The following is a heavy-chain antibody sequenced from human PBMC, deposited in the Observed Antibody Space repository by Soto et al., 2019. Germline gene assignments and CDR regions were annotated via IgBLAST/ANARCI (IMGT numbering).Heavy chain of an antibody. D-gene: IGHD3-10*01. V-gene: IGHV4-59*08. CDR1: GGSISSYY. CDR3: ARRLSMVRGVTFFDY. Sequence: QVQLQESGPGLVKPSETLSLTCTVSGGSISSYYWSWIRQPPGKGLEWIGYIYYSGSTNYNPSLKSRVTISVDTSKNQFSLKLSSVTAADTAVYYCARRLSMVRGVTFFDYGGQGTLVTVSS. J-gene: IGHJ4*02. CDR2: IYYSGST.